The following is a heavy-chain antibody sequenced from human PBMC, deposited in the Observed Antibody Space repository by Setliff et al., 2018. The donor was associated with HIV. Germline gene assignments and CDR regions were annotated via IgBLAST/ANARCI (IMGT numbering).Heavy chain of an antibody. CDR3: ARDPRTDSSYAWFDS. D-gene: IGHD6-6*01. CDR2: INQDGSEK. J-gene: IGHJ5*01. CDR1: GFSFSNYW. V-gene: IGHV3-7*03. Sequence: GGSLRLSCVASGFSFSNYWMNWVRQVPGKGLEWVANINQDGSEKKYVDSMKGRLTISRDNAKNSLYLQMTSLRAEDTALYFCARDPRTDSSYAWFDSWGQGTLVTVSS.